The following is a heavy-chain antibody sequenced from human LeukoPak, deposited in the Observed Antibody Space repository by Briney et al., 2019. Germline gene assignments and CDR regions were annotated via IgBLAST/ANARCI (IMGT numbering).Heavy chain of an antibody. J-gene: IGHJ6*04. Sequence: PGGSLRLSCAASGFTFSSYAMSWVRQAPGKGLEWVSAISGSGGSTYYADSVQGRFTISRDNSKNTLYLQMNSLRAEDTAVYYCAKESGSGSYYTYYYYYGMDVWGKGTTVTVSS. D-gene: IGHD3-10*01. CDR1: GFTFSSYA. V-gene: IGHV3-23*01. CDR3: AKESGSGSYYTYYYYYGMDV. CDR2: ISGSGGST.